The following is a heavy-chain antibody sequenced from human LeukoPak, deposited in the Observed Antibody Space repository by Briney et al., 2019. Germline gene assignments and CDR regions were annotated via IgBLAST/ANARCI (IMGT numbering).Heavy chain of an antibody. Sequence: SQTLFLTCTVSGGSISSGRYYWSWIRQHPGKGLEWIGYIHHNGGTYSNPSLRSRLTISVDTSKNQFSLKLSSVTDADTAVYYCARDNSGYLVLDYWGQGSLVTVSS. V-gene: IGHV4-31*03. CDR1: GGSISSGRYY. J-gene: IGHJ4*02. D-gene: IGHD3-22*01. CDR3: ARDNSGYLVLDY. CDR2: IHHNGGT.